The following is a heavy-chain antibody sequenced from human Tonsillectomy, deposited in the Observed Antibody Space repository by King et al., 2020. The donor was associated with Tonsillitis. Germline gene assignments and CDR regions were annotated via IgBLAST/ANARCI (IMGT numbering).Heavy chain of an antibody. Sequence: VQLVESGGGVVQPGRSLRLSCAASGFTFSSYGMHWVRQAPGKGLEWVAVISFDGSDKFYTDSVKGRFTISRDNSKNTLHLHMHSLRAEDTAVYYCAKDLSYYVSMCYLDYWGRGTLVTVSS. CDR2: ISFDGSDK. CDR3: AKDLSYYVSMCYLDY. CDR1: GFTFSSYG. V-gene: IGHV3-30*18. J-gene: IGHJ4*02. D-gene: IGHD3-22*01.